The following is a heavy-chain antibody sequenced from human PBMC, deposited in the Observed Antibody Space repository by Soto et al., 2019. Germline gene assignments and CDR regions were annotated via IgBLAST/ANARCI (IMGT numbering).Heavy chain of an antibody. Sequence: QMQLQESGPGLVKYSETLSLTCSVSGTSVTDYDWNWIRQPPGKDLEWLGFTHHTGHSLYHPSLRSRLILSVDTSTNRFSLRRTSVTAADTAFYYCAKWSDAPFRGFDIWGQGTKVTVSS. D-gene: IGHD3-3*01. V-gene: IGHV4-59*02. CDR1: GTSVTDYD. CDR3: AKWSDAPFRGFDI. J-gene: IGHJ3*02. CDR2: THHTGHS.